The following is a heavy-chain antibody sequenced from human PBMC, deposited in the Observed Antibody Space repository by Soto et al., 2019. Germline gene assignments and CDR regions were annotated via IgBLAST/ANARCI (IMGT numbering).Heavy chain of an antibody. CDR3: ARSEYYYDSSGYLGYYYGMDV. V-gene: IGHV1-69*01. Sequence: SVKVSCKASGGTFSSYAISWVRQAPGQGLEWMGGIIPIFGTANYAQKFQGRVTITADESTSTAYMELSSLRSEDTAVYYCARSEYYYDSSGYLGYYYGMDVWGQGTTVTVSS. J-gene: IGHJ6*02. CDR1: GGTFSSYA. CDR2: IIPIFGTA. D-gene: IGHD3-22*01.